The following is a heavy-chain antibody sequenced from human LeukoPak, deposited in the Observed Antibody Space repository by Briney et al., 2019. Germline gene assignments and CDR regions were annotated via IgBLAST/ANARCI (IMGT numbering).Heavy chain of an antibody. CDR1: GYTFTSYD. V-gene: IGHV1-8*03. Sequence: ASVKVSCKASGYTFTSYDINWVRQATGQGLEWMGWMNPNGGNTGYAQKFQGRVTITRNTSISTAYMELSSLRSEDTAVYYCARVGDYGDYGPLDYWGQGTLVTVSS. CDR3: ARVGDYGDYGPLDY. J-gene: IGHJ4*02. CDR2: MNPNGGNT. D-gene: IGHD4-17*01.